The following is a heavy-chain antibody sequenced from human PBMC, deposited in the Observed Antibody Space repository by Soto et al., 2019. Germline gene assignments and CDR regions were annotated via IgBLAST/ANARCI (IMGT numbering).Heavy chain of an antibody. J-gene: IGHJ4*02. CDR1: GFIFGSYG. D-gene: IGHD2-21*02. CDR2: ISYDGTNK. Sequence: PGGSLRLSCTASGFIFGSYGMHWVRQAPGKGLEWVALISYDGTNKYYPDSVKGRFTISRDNPKNTLYLEMNSLIPEDTAVYYCARVPREFCGRDCSSENWGQGTQVTVSS. V-gene: IGHV3-30*03. CDR3: ARVPREFCGRDCSSEN.